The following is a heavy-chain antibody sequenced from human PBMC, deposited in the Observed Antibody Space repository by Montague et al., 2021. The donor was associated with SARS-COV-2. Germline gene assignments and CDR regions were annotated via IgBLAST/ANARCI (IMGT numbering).Heavy chain of an antibody. Sequence: SETRSLTCAVYGGSFSGYCWSWIRQPPGKGLEWIGEINHSGSTNYNPSLKSRVTISVDTSKNQFSLKLSSVTAADTAVHYCARVRYYGSGTSLGMDVWGQGTTVTVSS. CDR2: INHSGST. CDR1: GGSFSGYC. J-gene: IGHJ6*02. D-gene: IGHD3-10*01. CDR3: ARVRYYGSGTSLGMDV. V-gene: IGHV4-34*01.